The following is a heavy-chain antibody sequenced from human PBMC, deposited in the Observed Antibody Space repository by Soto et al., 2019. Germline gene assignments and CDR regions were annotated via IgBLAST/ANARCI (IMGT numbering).Heavy chain of an antibody. J-gene: IGHJ6*02. CDR2: IIPIFDTA. Sequence: QVQLVQSGAELRKPGSPVKVSCKASGGTFSDSTINWVRQAPGQRLEWMGGIIPIFDTANYAEKLQGRVTITADESTSTSFMEVSSLRSEDTAVYYCARNGTLTGYSYGMDVWGQGTMVTVSS. D-gene: IGHD1-1*01. V-gene: IGHV1-69*01. CDR3: ARNGTLTGYSYGMDV. CDR1: GGTFSDST.